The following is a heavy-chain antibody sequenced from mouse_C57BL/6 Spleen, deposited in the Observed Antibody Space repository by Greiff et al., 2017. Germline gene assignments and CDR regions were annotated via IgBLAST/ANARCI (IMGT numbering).Heavy chain of an antibody. J-gene: IGHJ2*01. CDR1: GYTFTDYE. CDR2: IDPETGGT. CDR3: TRERVYYGNFYFDY. Sequence: VKLQESGAELVRPGASVTLSCKASGYTFTDYEMHWVQQTPVHGLEWIGAIDPETGGTAYNQKVKGKAILTADKSSSTDYMELRSLTSEDSAVYYCTRERVYYGNFYFDYWGQGTTLTVSS. V-gene: IGHV1-15*01. D-gene: IGHD2-1*01.